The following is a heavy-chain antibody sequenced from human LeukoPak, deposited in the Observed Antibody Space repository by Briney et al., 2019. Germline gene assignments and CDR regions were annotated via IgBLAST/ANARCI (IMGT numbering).Heavy chain of an antibody. Sequence: SETLSLTCTVSGGSISSYYWSWIRQPPGKGLEWIGYIYYSGSTNYNPSLKSRVTISVDTSKNQFSLKLSSVTAADTAVYYCARYVVASLFRRRYFDYWGQGTLVTVSS. CDR3: ARYVVASLFRRRYFDY. V-gene: IGHV4-59*01. J-gene: IGHJ4*02. D-gene: IGHD3-10*02. CDR2: IYYSGST. CDR1: GGSISSYY.